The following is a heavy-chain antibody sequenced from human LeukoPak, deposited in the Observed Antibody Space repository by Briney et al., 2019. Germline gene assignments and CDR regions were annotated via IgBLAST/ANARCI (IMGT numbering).Heavy chain of an antibody. D-gene: IGHD3-10*01. V-gene: IGHV1-3*01. J-gene: IGHJ4*01. CDR3: ARDRYYYGSGSYPTFDY. CDR2: INAGNGNT. Sequence: ASVKVSCKASGYTFTSYAMHWVRQAPGQRLEWMGWINAGNGNTKYSQKFQGRVTITRDTSASTAYMELSSLRSEDTAVYYCARDRYYYGSGSYPTFDYWAKEPWSPSPQ. CDR1: GYTFTSYA.